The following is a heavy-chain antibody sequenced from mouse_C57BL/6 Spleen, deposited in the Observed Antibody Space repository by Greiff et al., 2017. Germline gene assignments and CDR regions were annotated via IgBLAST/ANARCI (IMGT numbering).Heavy chain of an antibody. V-gene: IGHV1-15*01. J-gene: IGHJ4*01. Sequence: QVQLQQSGAELVRPGASVTLSCKASGYTFTDYEMPWVKQTPVHGLEWIGAIDPETGGTAYNQKFKGKAILTADKSSSTAYMELRSLTSEDSAVYYCTRGATEAMDYWGQGTSVTVSS. CDR2: IDPETGGT. CDR3: TRGATEAMDY. CDR1: GYTFTDYE.